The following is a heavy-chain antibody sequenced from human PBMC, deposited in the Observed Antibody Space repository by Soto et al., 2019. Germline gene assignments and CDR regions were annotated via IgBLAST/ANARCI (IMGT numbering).Heavy chain of an antibody. V-gene: IGHV4-39*01. D-gene: IGHD3-9*01. CDR1: GGSISSSSYY. CDR3: ASGYDILTGYPRGDYYGMDV. CDR2: IYYSGST. Sequence: PSETLSLTCTVSGGSISSSSYYWGWIRQPPGKGLELIGSIYYSGSTYYNPSLKSRVTISVDTSKNQFSLKLSSVTAADTAVYYCASGYDILTGYPRGDYYGMDVWGQGTTVTVSS. J-gene: IGHJ6*02.